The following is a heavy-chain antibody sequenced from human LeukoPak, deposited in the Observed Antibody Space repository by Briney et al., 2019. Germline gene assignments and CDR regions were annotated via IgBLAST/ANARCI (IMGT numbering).Heavy chain of an antibody. Sequence: SETLSLTCTVSGGSISSYYWGWIRQPAGKGLEWIGRIYTSGSTNYNPSLKSRVTMSVDTSKNQFSLKLSSVTAADTAVYYCARVGGYSYGGAYYYGMDVWGQGTTVTVSS. CDR1: GGSISSYY. V-gene: IGHV4-4*07. J-gene: IGHJ6*02. CDR3: ARVGGYSYGGAYYYGMDV. CDR2: IYTSGST. D-gene: IGHD5-18*01.